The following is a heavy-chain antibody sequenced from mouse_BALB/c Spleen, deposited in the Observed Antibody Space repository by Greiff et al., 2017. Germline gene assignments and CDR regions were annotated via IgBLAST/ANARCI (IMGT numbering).Heavy chain of an antibody. J-gene: IGHJ2*01. CDR3: ARNDYYGSSTTDY. CDR2: ISSGSSTI. V-gene: IGHV5-17*02. Sequence: EVMLVESGGGLVQPGGSRKLSCAASGFTFSSFGMHWVRQAPEKGLEWVAYISSGSSTIYYADTVKGRFTISRDNPKNTLFLQMTSLRSEDTAMYYCARNDYYGSSTTDYWGQGTTLTVSS. CDR1: GFTFSSFG. D-gene: IGHD1-1*01.